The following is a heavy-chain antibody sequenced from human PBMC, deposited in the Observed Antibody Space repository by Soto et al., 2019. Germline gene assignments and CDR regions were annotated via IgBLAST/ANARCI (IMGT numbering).Heavy chain of an antibody. CDR2: ISWDGGST. Sequence: HPGGSLRLSCAASGFTFDDYAMHWVRQAPGKGLEWVSLISWDGGSTYYADSVKGRFTISRDNSKNSLYLQMNSLRAEDTALYYCAKDIGLPRFPTGMDVWGQGTTVTVSS. V-gene: IGHV3-43D*04. J-gene: IGHJ6*02. CDR1: GFTFDDYA. CDR3: AKDIGLPRFPTGMDV.